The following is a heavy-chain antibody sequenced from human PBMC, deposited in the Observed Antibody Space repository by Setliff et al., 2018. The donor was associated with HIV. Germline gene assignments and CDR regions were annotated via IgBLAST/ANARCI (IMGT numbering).Heavy chain of an antibody. V-gene: IGHV4-4*09. Sequence: PSETLSLTCTVSGGSISNFYWSWIRQPPGKGLEWIGYIYTSGSTSYNPSLRSLVTMSLDTSKNQFSLKMRSVTAADTAVYYCATSPAGEILGSRPFYFDYWGQGTLVTVSS. J-gene: IGHJ4*02. CDR3: ATSPAGEILGSRPFYFDY. CDR1: GGSISNFY. CDR2: IYTSGST. D-gene: IGHD3-10*01.